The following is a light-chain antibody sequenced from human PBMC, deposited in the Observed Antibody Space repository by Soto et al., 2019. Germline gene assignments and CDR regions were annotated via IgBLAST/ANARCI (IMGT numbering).Light chain of an antibody. CDR1: QSVTNY. CDR3: QQYDNSPLT. V-gene: IGKV3-20*01. J-gene: IGKJ4*01. Sequence: EIFLTQSPDTLSLSPGERATLTCRASQSVTNYIAWYQQKPGQAPRLLIYGASNRATGIADRFSGSGSGTDFTLTISRLEPEDFAVYYCQQYDNSPLTFGGGTKVDIK. CDR2: GAS.